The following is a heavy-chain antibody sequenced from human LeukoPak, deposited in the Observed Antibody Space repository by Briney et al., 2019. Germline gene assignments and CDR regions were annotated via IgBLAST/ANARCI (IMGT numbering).Heavy chain of an antibody. CDR3: ARSLPYSSSFSSLDY. D-gene: IGHD6-13*01. V-gene: IGHV1-2*02. Sequence: ASVKVSCKASGYTFTGYYMYWVSQAPGQGLEGMGWVNPNSGGTNYAQKFQGRVTMTRDTSISTAYMELSRLRSDDTAVYYCARSLPYSSSFSSLDYWGQGTLVTVSS. CDR2: VNPNSGGT. CDR1: GYTFTGYY. J-gene: IGHJ4*02.